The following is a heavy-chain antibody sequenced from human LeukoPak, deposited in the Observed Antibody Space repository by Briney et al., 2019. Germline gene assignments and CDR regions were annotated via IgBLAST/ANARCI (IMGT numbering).Heavy chain of an antibody. CDR1: GGSFSGYY. V-gene: IGHV4-34*01. Sequence: PSETLSLTCAVYGGSFSGYYWSWIRQPPGKGLEWIGEINHSGSTNYNPSLKSRVTISVDTSKNQFSLKLSSVTAADTAVYYCARLFGGRWLLDYWGQGTLVTVSS. CDR3: ARLFGGRWLLDY. CDR2: INHSGST. J-gene: IGHJ4*02. D-gene: IGHD5-24*01.